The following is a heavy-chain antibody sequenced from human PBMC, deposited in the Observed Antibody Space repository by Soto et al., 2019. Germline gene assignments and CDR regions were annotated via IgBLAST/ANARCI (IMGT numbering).Heavy chain of an antibody. J-gene: IGHJ4*02. CDR2: INAGNGNT. CDR1: GYTFTSYA. V-gene: IGHV1-3*01. CDR3: ARGSGLTYFDY. Sequence: QVQLVQSGAEVKKPGASVKVSCKASGYTFTSYAMHWVRQAPGQRLEWMGWINAGNGNTKYSQKFQGRVTITRDTSAITVYMELSSLRSEDTAVYYCARGSGLTYFDYWGQGTLVTVSS. D-gene: IGHD3-10*01.